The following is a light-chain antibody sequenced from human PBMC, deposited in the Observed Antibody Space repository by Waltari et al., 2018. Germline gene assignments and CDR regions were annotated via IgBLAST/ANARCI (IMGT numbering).Light chain of an antibody. CDR2: EAN. CDR1: SCAISRFNL. J-gene: IGLJ1*01. CDR3: YAYAGTRGV. V-gene: IGLV2-23*01. Sequence: SALTQPASVSGSPGPSITISCTGTSCAISRFNLVSWYQQHPGKAPKRIIYEANKRPSGVSSRFSGSKSGNTASLTISGPQAEDEANYYCYAYAGTRGVFGTGTKVTVL.